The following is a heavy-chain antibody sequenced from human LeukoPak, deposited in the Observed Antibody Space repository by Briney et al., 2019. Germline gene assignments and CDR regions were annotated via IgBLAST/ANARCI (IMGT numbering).Heavy chain of an antibody. J-gene: IGHJ6*03. Sequence: GGSLRLSCATSGFTFGSYWMTWVRQPPGKGLEWVPNIKEDGRKKYYVDSVKGRFTIFRDNAKKSVYLQMNSLRAEDTAVYYCARDIIGYSSGWYYYYYYYMDVWGKGTTVTVSS. CDR1: GFTFGSYW. D-gene: IGHD6-19*01. CDR3: ARDIIGYSSGWYYYYYYYMDV. V-gene: IGHV3-7*01. CDR2: IKEDGRKK.